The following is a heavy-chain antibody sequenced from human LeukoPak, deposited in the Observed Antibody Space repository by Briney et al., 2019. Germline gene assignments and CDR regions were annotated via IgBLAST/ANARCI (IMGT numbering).Heavy chain of an antibody. Sequence: PGGSLRLSCAASGFTFNIYSMSWVRQAPGKGLEWVSSITSSGDATFYADSVKDRFTISRDNSKNMLYLQMSRLRAEDTPVYYCAKDRPNYHESNGHYYRPNGDYWGQGTLVTVSS. V-gene: IGHV3-23*01. CDR2: ITSSGDAT. D-gene: IGHD3-22*01. J-gene: IGHJ4*02. CDR1: GFTFNIYS. CDR3: AKDRPNYHESNGHYYRPNGDY.